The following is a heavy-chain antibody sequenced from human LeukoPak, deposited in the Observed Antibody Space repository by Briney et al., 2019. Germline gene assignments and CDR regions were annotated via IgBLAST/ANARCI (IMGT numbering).Heavy chain of an antibody. CDR2: IYPGDSDT. D-gene: IGHD5-24*01. CDR3: ARRRDGYNYVGTDY. CDR1: GYNFTNYW. J-gene: IGHJ4*02. Sequence: GESLKISCKGSGYNFTNYWIDWVRQMPGKGLEWMGIIYPGDSDTTYSPSFQGQVTISADKSISTAYLQWSSLKASDTAMYYCARRRDGYNYVGTDYWGQGTLVTVSS. V-gene: IGHV5-51*01.